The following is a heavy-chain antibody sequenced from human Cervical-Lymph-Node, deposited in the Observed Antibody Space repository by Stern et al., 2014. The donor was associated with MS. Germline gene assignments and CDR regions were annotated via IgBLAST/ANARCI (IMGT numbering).Heavy chain of an antibody. CDR1: GGSISSGHYY. CDR3: AREASYTYGSVWFDP. D-gene: IGHD3-10*01. J-gene: IGHJ5*02. V-gene: IGHV4-30-4*01. Sequence: QVQLQESGPGLVKPSQTLSLTCTVSGGSISSGHYYWSWIRQPPGRGLEWIGYIYYSGSTYYNPSLKSRVTISVDTSKNQFSLKLSSVTAADTAVYYCAREASYTYGSVWFDPWGQGTLVTVSS. CDR2: IYYSGST.